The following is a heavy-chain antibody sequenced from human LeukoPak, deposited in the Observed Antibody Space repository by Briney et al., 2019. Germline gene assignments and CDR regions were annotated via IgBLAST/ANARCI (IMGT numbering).Heavy chain of an antibody. CDR3: ARGPTHIPAT. V-gene: IGHV3-48*01. Sequence: PGGSLRLSCAASGFTFSSYSMNWVRQAPGKGLEWISYISNTTSITYYADSVKGRFTISRDNAKNSLYLQMNSLRAEDTAVYYCARGPTHIPATWGQGTLVTVSS. J-gene: IGHJ4*02. D-gene: IGHD2-2*01. CDR2: ISNTTSIT. CDR1: GFTFSSYS.